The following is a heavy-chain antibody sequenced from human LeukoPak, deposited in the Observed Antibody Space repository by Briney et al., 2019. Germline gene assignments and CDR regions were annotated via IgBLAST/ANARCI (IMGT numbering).Heavy chain of an antibody. CDR1: GYSFKNYW. CDR3: ARQGFVASYGVDV. Sequence: PGESLKISCKGSGYSFKNYWCAWLGRMPGKDLVWWGIIYPGDANKRYNPSFQGQVTISADKSISTAYLLRSSLTASDTAEYYCARQGFVASYGVDVWGQGTTVTVAS. V-gene: IGHV5-51*01. J-gene: IGHJ6*02. CDR2: IYPGDANK.